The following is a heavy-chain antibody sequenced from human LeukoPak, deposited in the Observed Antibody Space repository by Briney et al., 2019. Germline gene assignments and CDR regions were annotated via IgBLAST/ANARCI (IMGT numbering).Heavy chain of an antibody. D-gene: IGHD3-10*01. CDR1: GFTFSSYA. CDR3: AKDLTYGSGSPPDY. J-gene: IGHJ4*02. V-gene: IGHV3-23*01. CDR2: ISGSGGST. Sequence: GGSLRLSCAASGFTFSSYAMSWVRQAPGKGLEWVSAISGSGGSTYYADSVKGRFTISRDNSKNTLYLQMNSLRAEDTAVYYCAKDLTYGSGSPPDYWGQGTLVTVSS.